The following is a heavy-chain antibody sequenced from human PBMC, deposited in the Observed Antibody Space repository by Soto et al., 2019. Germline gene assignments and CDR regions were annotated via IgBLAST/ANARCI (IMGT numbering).Heavy chain of an antibody. CDR1: GGSIATSSYY. V-gene: IGHV4-39*01. CDR3: ANALGPTTGIDY. D-gene: IGHD1-26*01. CDR2: INYSGST. J-gene: IGHJ4*02. Sequence: SETLSLTCTVSGGSIATSSYYWAWIRQPPGKGLEWIGTINYSGSTYYNSSLKSRVTISADTSMNQFSLNLTSVTAADTAVYFCANALGPTTGIDYWGQGALVTVSS.